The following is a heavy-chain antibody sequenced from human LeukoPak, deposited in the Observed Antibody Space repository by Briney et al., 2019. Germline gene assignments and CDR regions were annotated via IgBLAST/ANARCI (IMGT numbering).Heavy chain of an antibody. Sequence: RASVKVSCKASGYTFTGYYMHWVRQAPGQGLEWMGWINPNSGGTNYAQKFQGRVTMTRDSSISTDYMELSRLRSDDTAVYYCARGYCSGGSCYLKWFDPWGQGTLVTVSS. J-gene: IGHJ5*02. D-gene: IGHD2-15*01. CDR3: ARGYCSGGSCYLKWFDP. CDR1: GYTFTGYY. V-gene: IGHV1-2*02. CDR2: INPNSGGT.